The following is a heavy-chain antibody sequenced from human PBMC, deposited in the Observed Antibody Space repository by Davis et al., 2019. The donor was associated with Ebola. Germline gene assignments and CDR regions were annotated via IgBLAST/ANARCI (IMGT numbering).Heavy chain of an antibody. V-gene: IGHV5-51*01. CDR1: GYSFTSYW. CDR3: ARQIWYSSGDYYYYYGMDV. Sequence: GESLKIPCQGSGYSFTSYWIGWVRQMPGKGLEWMGIIYPGYSDTRYSPSFQGQVTISADKSISTAYLQWSSLKASDTAMYYCARQIWYSSGDYYYYYGMDVWGQGTTVTVSS. D-gene: IGHD6-19*01. J-gene: IGHJ6*02. CDR2: IYPGYSDT.